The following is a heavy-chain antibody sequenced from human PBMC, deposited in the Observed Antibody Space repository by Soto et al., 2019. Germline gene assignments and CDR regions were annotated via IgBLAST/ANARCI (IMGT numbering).Heavy chain of an antibody. CDR3: ARVMVRGVIVGSRGFDP. J-gene: IGHJ5*02. D-gene: IGHD3-10*01. CDR2: INHSGST. Sequence: SETLSLTCTVYGGNFSCYGWSWICKKPGKGLEWIGEINHSGSTNYNPSLKSRVTISVDTSKNQFSLKLSSVTAADTAVYYCARVMVRGVIVGSRGFDPWGQGTLVTVSS. CDR1: GGNFSCYG. V-gene: IGHV4-34*01.